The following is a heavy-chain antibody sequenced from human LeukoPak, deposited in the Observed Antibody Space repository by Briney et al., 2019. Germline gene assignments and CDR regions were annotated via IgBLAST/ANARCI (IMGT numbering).Heavy chain of an antibody. CDR1: GFTFSDYW. CDR2: IKQDGSEK. V-gene: IGHV3-7*03. Sequence: GGSLRLSCAAPGFTFSDYWMSWVRQAPGKGLEWVANIKQDGSEKYYVDSVKGRFTISRDNAKNSPYLQTNSLRAEDTAVYYCARRYFDYWGQGTLVTVSS. CDR3: ARRYFDY. J-gene: IGHJ4*02.